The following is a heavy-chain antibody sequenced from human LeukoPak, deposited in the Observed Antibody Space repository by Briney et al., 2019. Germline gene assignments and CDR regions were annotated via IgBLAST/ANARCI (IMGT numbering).Heavy chain of an antibody. J-gene: IGHJ6*02. CDR2: MNPNSGNT. Sequence: GASVKVSCKASGYTFTSYDINWVRQATGQGLEWMGSMNPNSGNTGYAQKFQGRVTMTRNTSISTAYMELSSLRSEDTAVYYCARQPISGYYYGMDVWGQGTTVTVSS. CDR3: ARQPISGYYYGMDV. CDR1: GYTFTSYD. D-gene: IGHD3-3*01. V-gene: IGHV1-8*01.